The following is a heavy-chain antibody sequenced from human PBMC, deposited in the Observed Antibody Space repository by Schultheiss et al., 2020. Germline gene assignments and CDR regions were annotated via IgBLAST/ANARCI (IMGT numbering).Heavy chain of an antibody. Sequence: SETLSLTCAVSGGSISSSNWWSWVRQPPGKGLEWIGEIYHSGSTNYNPSLKSRVTISVDKSKNQFSLKLSSVTAADTAVYYCARAVVVVPAAIQINYFDYWGQGTLVTVSS. J-gene: IGHJ4*02. CDR3: ARAVVVVPAAIQINYFDY. CDR2: IYHSGST. V-gene: IGHV4-4*02. CDR1: GGSISSSNW. D-gene: IGHD2-2*01.